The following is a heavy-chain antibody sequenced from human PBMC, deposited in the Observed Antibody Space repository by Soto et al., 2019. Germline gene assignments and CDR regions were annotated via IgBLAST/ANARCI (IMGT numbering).Heavy chain of an antibody. J-gene: IGHJ4*02. CDR2: ISGSGGST. CDR1: GFTFSSYA. V-gene: IGHV3-23*01. CDR3: ATQGLTTYYFGY. Sequence: PGGSLRLSCAASGFTFSSYAMSWVRQAPGKGLEWVSAISGSGGSTYYADSVKGRFTISRDNSKNTLYLQMNSLRASDTAIYYCATQGLTTYYFGYWGQGTLVTVSS.